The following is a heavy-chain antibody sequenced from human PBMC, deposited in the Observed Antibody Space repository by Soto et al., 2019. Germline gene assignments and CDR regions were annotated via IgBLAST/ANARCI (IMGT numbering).Heavy chain of an antibody. J-gene: IGHJ6*02. CDR2: INGGNGHT. CDR1: GYTFSTYA. V-gene: IGHV1-3*01. CDR3: ARGKGMAENYHYYAMDV. Sequence: ASVKVSCTASGYTFSTYALHWVRQAPGQGLEWMGWINGGNGHTRYSQKFKDRVTISRDTPASTAYMELSGLRSEDTAVYYCARGKGMAENYHYYAMDVWVQGTT.